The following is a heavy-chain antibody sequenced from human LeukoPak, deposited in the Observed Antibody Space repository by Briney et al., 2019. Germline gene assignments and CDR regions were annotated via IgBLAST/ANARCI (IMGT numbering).Heavy chain of an antibody. CDR1: GFSLSSYW. CDR3: ARRQYRSSWYYFDY. D-gene: IGHD6-13*01. V-gene: IGHV3-74*01. Sequence: PGGSLRLSCAASGFSLSSYWMHWVRQAPGKGLVWVSRINSDGSTTNYADSVKGRFTISRDNAKNILYLQMNSLRAEDTAVYYCARRQYRSSWYYFDYWGQGTLVTVSS. J-gene: IGHJ4*02. CDR2: INSDGSTT.